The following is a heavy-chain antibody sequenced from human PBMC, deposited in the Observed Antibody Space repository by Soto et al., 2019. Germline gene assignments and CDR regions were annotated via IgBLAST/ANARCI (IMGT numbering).Heavy chain of an antibody. CDR3: ARGKDYGDYLHYYYYGMDV. D-gene: IGHD4-17*01. J-gene: IGHJ6*02. V-gene: IGHV1-69*13. CDR2: IIPIFGTA. Sequence: ASVKVSCKASGGTFSSYAISWVRQAPGQGLEWMGGIIPIFGTANYAQKFQGRVTITADESTSTAYMELSSLRSEDTAVYYYARGKDYGDYLHYYYYGMDVWGQGTTVTVS. CDR1: GGTFSSYA.